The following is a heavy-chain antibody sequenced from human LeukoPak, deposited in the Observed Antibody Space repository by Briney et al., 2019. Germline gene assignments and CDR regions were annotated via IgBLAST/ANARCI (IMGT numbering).Heavy chain of an antibody. Sequence: GGSLRLSCAASGFTFSSYWMHWVRQGPGKGLVWVSRIKSDGTSTNYADSVKGRFTISRDNAQNSLYLQMSSLRVEDAAVYYCWARGGSDYWGQGTLVTVSS. D-gene: IGHD3-10*01. CDR3: WARGGSDY. V-gene: IGHV3-74*01. CDR1: GFTFSSYW. CDR2: IKSDGTST. J-gene: IGHJ4*02.